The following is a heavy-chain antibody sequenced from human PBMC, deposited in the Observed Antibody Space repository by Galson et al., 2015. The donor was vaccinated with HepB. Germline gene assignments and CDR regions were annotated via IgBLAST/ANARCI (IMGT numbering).Heavy chain of an antibody. CDR3: AKDMTTVTTCPDY. CDR1: GFTFSSYA. Sequence: SLRLSCAASGFTFSSYAMSWVRQAPVKGLEWVSAISGSGGSTYYADSVKGRFTISRDNSKNTLYLQMNSLRAEDTAVYYCAKDMTTVTTCPDYWGQGTLVTVSS. V-gene: IGHV3-23*01. CDR2: ISGSGGST. D-gene: IGHD4-17*01. J-gene: IGHJ4*02.